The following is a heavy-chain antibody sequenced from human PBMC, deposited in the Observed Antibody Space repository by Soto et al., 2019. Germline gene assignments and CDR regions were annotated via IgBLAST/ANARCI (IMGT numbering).Heavy chain of an antibody. V-gene: IGHV1-18*01. D-gene: IGHD1-7*01. J-gene: IGHJ4*02. Sequence: QVQLVQSGAEVKKPGASVKVSCKVSGYTFANYGISWARQAPGQGLEWMGWINTYNGNINYAQKLQGRVTMTTDTSTSTAYMELRSRRSDDTALYYCARERGNYKYFDYWGQGTLVTVSS. CDR2: INTYNGNI. CDR1: GYTFANYG. CDR3: ARERGNYKYFDY.